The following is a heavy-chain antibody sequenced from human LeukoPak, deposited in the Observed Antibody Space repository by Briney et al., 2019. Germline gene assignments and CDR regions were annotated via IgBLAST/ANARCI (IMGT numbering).Heavy chain of an antibody. Sequence: AGRSLRLSCAASGFTFSSYGMHWVRQAPGKGLEWVAVIWYDGSNKYYADSVKGRFTISRDNSKNTLFLQMNSLRAEDTAVYYCARDHTRVYFDYWGQGTLVTVSS. J-gene: IGHJ4*02. D-gene: IGHD5/OR15-5a*01. CDR3: ARDHTRVYFDY. CDR1: GFTFSSYG. V-gene: IGHV3-33*01. CDR2: IWYDGSNK.